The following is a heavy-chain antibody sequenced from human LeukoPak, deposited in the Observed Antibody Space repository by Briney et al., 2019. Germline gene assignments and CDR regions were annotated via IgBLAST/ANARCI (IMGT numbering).Heavy chain of an antibody. V-gene: IGHV4-59*08. Sequence: PSETLSLICSVSGGSISNNYWSWIRQFPEKGLEWIGYIHSSGSTDYNPSFKSRVVVSVDTSKNQFSLKLYSVTAADTAVYYCARHGLKLVGASTIYFDNWGQGTLVIVSS. CDR2: IHSSGST. D-gene: IGHD1-26*01. CDR1: GGSISNNY. CDR3: ARHGLKLVGASTIYFDN. J-gene: IGHJ4*02.